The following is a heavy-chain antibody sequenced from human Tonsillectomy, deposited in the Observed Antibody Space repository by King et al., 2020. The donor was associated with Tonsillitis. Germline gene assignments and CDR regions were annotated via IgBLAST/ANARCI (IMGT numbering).Heavy chain of an antibody. Sequence: QLVQSGAGIKKPGASVKVSCKASGFTFDDFYIHWVRQAPGQGLEWMGWISPDSDTNNAQTFQGRVTMTRDTSISTAYMDMGSLKSDDTAIYYCTKAPKYNYEGWFDTWGQGTLVAV. D-gene: IGHD3-16*01. V-gene: IGHV1-2*02. CDR3: TKAPKYNYEGWFDT. CDR2: ISPDSDT. J-gene: IGHJ5*02. CDR1: GFTFDDFY.